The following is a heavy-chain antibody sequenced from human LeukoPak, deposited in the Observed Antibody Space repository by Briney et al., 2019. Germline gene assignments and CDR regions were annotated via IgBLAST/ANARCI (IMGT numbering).Heavy chain of an antibody. CDR3: ARTRFGSGGADY. CDR2: IKQDGSET. V-gene: IGHV3-7*01. J-gene: IGHJ4*02. Sequence: GGSLRLSCAASGFTFSSYWMTWVRQAPGKGLEWVANIKQDGSETYFVDSVKGRFTISRDNAKNGLYLQMNSLRAEDRAVYYCARTRFGSGGADYWERGILVTVSS. D-gene: IGHD3-3*01. CDR1: GFTFSSYW.